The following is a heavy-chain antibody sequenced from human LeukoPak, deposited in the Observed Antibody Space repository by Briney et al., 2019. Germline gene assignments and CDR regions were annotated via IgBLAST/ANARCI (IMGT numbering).Heavy chain of an antibody. CDR2: LYTDGST. CDR1: GDSISRYY. CDR3: VRDRYYYHNNYVPAFDY. Sequence: SETLSLTCTVSGDSISRYYWSWVRQPAGKGLEWIGRLYTDGSTNYNPFLKSRVTMSVDTSKNQFSLSLSSVTTADTAVYFRVRDRYYYHNNYVPAFDYWGQGTLVTVS. V-gene: IGHV4-4*07. J-gene: IGHJ4*02. D-gene: IGHD3-22*01.